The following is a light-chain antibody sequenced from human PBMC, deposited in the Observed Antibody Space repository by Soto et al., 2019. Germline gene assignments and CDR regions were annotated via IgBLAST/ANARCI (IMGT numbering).Light chain of an antibody. Sequence: EIVLTQSPASLSLSPGERATLSCRASQSVDSYLVWYQQKPGQAPRLLIFGASNRATGIPARFSGSGSGTDFTLTINSLEPEDFAVYYCKQRSNWPITFGQGTRLEIK. CDR1: QSVDSY. CDR2: GAS. CDR3: KQRSNWPIT. J-gene: IGKJ5*01. V-gene: IGKV3-11*01.